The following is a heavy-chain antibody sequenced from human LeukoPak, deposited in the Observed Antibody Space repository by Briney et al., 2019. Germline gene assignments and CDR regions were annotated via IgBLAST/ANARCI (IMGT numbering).Heavy chain of an antibody. CDR2: ISSNGGST. V-gene: IGHV3-64*01. Sequence: GGSLRLSCAASGFTFSSYAMHWVRQAPGKGLEYVSAISSNGGSTYYANSVKGRFTISRDNSKNTLYLQMGSLRAEDMAVYYCARAMVRGGTPMDVWGKGTTVTVSS. CDR3: ARAMVRGGTPMDV. D-gene: IGHD3-10*01. J-gene: IGHJ6*03. CDR1: GFTFSSYA.